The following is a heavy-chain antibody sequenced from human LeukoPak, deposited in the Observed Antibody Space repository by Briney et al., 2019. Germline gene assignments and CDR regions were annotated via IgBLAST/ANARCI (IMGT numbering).Heavy chain of an antibody. Sequence: PSETLSLTCTVSGGSISSGSYYWSWIRQPAGKGLEWIGRIYSSGSTNYNPSLKSRVTISLDTSKNQFSLKLSSVTAADTAVYYCASVRRGFGESSEYYSYYYMDVWGNGTTVTISS. D-gene: IGHD3-10*01. V-gene: IGHV4-61*02. CDR2: IYSSGST. CDR3: ASVRRGFGESSEYYSYYYMDV. CDR1: GGSISSGSYY. J-gene: IGHJ6*03.